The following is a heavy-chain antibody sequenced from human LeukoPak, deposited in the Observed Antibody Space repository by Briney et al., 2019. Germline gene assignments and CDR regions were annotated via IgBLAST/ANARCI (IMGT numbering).Heavy chain of an antibody. J-gene: IGHJ4*02. Sequence: PSETLSLTCTVSGGSISSYYWSWIRQPPGKGLEWIGYTYYSGSTNYNPSLKSRVTISVDTSKNQFSLKLSSVTAADTAVYYCARAWSYYPNYYFDYWGQGTLVTVSS. CDR2: TYYSGST. CDR1: GGSISSYY. D-gene: IGHD3-10*01. V-gene: IGHV4-59*01. CDR3: ARAWSYYPNYYFDY.